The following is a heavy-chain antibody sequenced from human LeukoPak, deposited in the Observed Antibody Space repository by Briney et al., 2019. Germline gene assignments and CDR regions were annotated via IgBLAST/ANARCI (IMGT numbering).Heavy chain of an antibody. CDR2: VYHSGGGNK. CDR3: ARYDMQRWHTEASWFDP. CDR1: GGSLSTTSW. D-gene: IGHD5-24*01. V-gene: IGHV4-4*02. Sequence: SGTLSLTCAVSGGSLSTTSWWVWLRQPPGKGLEWIGEVYHSGGGNKNYNPSLKSRATISVDTSKNQFSLKLSSVTAADTAVYYCARYDMQRWHTEASWFDPWGQGTLVTVSS. J-gene: IGHJ5*02.